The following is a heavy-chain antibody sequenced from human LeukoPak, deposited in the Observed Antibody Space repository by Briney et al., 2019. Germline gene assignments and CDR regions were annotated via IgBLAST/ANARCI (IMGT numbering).Heavy chain of an antibody. V-gene: IGHV1-24*01. CDR3: ATSLAVAGLLFDY. D-gene: IGHD6-19*01. CDR1: RYTLTELS. J-gene: IGHJ4*02. Sequence: ASVKVSCKVSRYTLTELSMHWVRQAPGKGLEWMGGFDPEDGETIYAQKFQGRVTMTEDTSTDTAYMELSSLRSEDTAVYYCATSLAVAGLLFDYWGQGTLVTVSS. CDR2: FDPEDGET.